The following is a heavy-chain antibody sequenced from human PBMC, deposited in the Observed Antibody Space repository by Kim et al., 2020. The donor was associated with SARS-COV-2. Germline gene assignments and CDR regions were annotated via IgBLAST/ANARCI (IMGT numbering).Heavy chain of an antibody. Sequence: VKGRFTIPRDDSRNTAYLEMTGLKTEDTAVYYCTRIPATALAFWDAFDIWGQGTMVTVSS. V-gene: IGHV3-73*01. J-gene: IGHJ3*02. D-gene: IGHD3-3*02. CDR3: TRIPATALAFWDAFDI.